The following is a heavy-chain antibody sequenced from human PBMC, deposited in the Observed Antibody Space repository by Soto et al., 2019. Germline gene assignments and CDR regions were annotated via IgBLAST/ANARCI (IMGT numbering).Heavy chain of an antibody. CDR2: IYSSGST. J-gene: IGHJ4*02. CDR1: GGSVSTYY. Sequence: SETLSLTCTVSGGSVSTYYWSWIRQSPGKGLEYIGFIYSSGSTNYNPSLKSRVTLSIDTSKNQFSMKLTSVTAADTAVYYCAGLTLVRGVTPPYFGCWGQGTLVTVSS. V-gene: IGHV4-59*08. D-gene: IGHD3-10*01. CDR3: AGLTLVRGVTPPYFGC.